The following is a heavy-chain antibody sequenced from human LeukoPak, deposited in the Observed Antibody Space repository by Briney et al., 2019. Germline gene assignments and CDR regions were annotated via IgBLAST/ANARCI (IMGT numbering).Heavy chain of an antibody. CDR2: ISGSGGST. CDR3: AKAIGLSIGVRGPIRD. CDR1: GFTFSRYA. J-gene: IGHJ4*02. V-gene: IGHV3-23*01. Sequence: GGSLRLSCAASGFTFSRYAMSWVPQAPWKGLEWVSAISGSGGSTYYADSVKGRFTISREHSKNTLYLQMNSLSAEDTAVYYCAKAIGLSIGVRGPIRDWGQGTLVTVSS. D-gene: IGHD3-10*01.